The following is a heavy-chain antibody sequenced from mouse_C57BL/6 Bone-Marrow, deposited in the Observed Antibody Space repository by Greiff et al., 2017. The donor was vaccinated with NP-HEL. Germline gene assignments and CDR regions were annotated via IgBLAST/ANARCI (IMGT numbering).Heavy chain of an antibody. V-gene: IGHV1-55*01. D-gene: IGHD2-5*01. J-gene: IGHJ4*01. CDR3: AYYSNGRYAMDY. CDR1: GYTFTSYW. CDR2: IYPGSGST. Sequence: QVQLQQPGAELVKPGASVKMSCKASGYTFTSYWITWVKQRPGQGLEWIGDIYPGSGSTNYNEKFKSKATLTVETSSSTAYMQLSSLTSEDSAVYYCAYYSNGRYAMDYWGQGTSVTVSS.